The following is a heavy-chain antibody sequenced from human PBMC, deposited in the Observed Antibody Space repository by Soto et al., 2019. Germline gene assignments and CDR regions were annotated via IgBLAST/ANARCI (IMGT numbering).Heavy chain of an antibody. D-gene: IGHD3-10*01. CDR3: ARGLWFAGNYNWFDP. Sequence: QVQLQQWGAGLLKPSETLSLTCAVYGGSFSGYYWSWIRQPPGKGLEWIGEINHSGSTNYNPSLTSRVTISVDTSKNQFSLKLSSVTAADTAVYYCARGLWFAGNYNWFDPWGQGTLVTVSS. CDR2: INHSGST. J-gene: IGHJ5*02. CDR1: GGSFSGYY. V-gene: IGHV4-34*01.